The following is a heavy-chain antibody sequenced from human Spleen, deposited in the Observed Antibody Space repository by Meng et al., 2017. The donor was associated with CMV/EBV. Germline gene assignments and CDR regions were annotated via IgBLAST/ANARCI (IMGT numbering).Heavy chain of an antibody. CDR2: IFYTGDT. Sequence: SETLSLTCAVYGGSFSGYYWSWIRQPPGKGLEWIGSIFYTGDTYYNLSLKSRVTISVDTSKNQFSLRLTSVTAADTAVYYCARHEGDYYGPWYFDRWGQGTLVTVSS. J-gene: IGHJ4*02. V-gene: IGHV4-34*12. CDR1: GGSFSGYY. CDR3: ARHEGDYYGPWYFDR. D-gene: IGHD3-10*01.